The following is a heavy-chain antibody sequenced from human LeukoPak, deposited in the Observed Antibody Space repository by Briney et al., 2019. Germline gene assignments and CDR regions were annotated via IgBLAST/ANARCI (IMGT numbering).Heavy chain of an antibody. D-gene: IGHD6-13*01. J-gene: IGHJ4*02. V-gene: IGHV3-30*02. CDR3: AKPLPGIASAYFDY. CDR1: GFTFSSYG. Sequence: GGSLRLSFAASGFTFSSYGMHWVRRAPGKGLEWAAFIRYDGSNEYYADSVKGRFTISRDNSKNTLYLQMNSLRPEDTAVYYCAKPLPGIASAYFDYWGQGTLVTVSS. CDR2: IRYDGSNE.